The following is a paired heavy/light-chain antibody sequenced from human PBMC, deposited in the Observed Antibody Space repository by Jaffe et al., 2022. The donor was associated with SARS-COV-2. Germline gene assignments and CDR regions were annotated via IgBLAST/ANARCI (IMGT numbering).Light chain of an antibody. J-gene: IGKJ2*01. CDR3: QQSYSTRYT. V-gene: IGKV1-39*01. CDR1: QSISSY. CDR2: AAS. Sequence: DIQMTQSPSSLSASVGDRVTITCRASQSISSYLNWYQQKPGKAPKLLIYAASSLQSGVPSRFSGSGSGTDFTLTISSLQPEDFATYYCQQSYSTRYTFGQGTKLEIK.
Heavy chain of an antibody. Sequence: EVQLVESGGGLVQPGGSLRLSCAASGFTFSSYDMHWVRQATGKGLEWVSAIGTAGDTYYPGSVKGRFTISRENAKNSLYLQMNSLRAGDTAVYYCARLGPDYTKGGIGRGMDVWGQGTTVTVSS. D-gene: IGHD4-4*01. CDR1: GFTFSSYD. CDR2: IGTAGDT. J-gene: IGHJ6*02. CDR3: ARLGPDYTKGGIGRGMDV. V-gene: IGHV3-13*01.